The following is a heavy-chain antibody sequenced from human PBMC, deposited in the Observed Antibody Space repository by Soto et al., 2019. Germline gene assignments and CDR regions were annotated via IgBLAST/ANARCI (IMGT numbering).Heavy chain of an antibody. V-gene: IGHV3-23*01. CDR2: VSIGGST. D-gene: IGHD2-15*01. Sequence: DVQLLESGGGLVQPEGSLRLSCAASGFTFSSYAMGWVRQGPGKGLERVAVVSIGGSTHYADSVRGRFTISRDNSKNTLSLQMNSLTAEATAVYFCAKRRGAGGHFDYRGQGALVTVSS. CDR1: GFTFSSYA. J-gene: IGHJ4*02. CDR3: AKRRGAGGHFDY.